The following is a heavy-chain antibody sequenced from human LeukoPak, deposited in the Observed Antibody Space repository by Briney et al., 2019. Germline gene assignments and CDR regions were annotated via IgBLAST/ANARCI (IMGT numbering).Heavy chain of an antibody. CDR1: GGSISSGSYY. V-gene: IGHV4-61*02. CDR2: IYTSGST. J-gene: IGHJ4*02. CDR3: ARAVVTPPYYFDY. Sequence: SETLSLTCTVSGGSISSGSYYWNWIRQPAGKGLEWIGRIYTSGSTNYNPSLKSRVTVSVDTSKNQFSLKLSSVTAADTAVYYCARAVVTPPYYFDYWGQGTLVTVSS. D-gene: IGHD4-23*01.